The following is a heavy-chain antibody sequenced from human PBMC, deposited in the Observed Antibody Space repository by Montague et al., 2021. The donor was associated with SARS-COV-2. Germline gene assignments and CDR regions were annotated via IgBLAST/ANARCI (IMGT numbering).Heavy chain of an antibody. CDR3: ARDRDWDDWCGMDV. J-gene: IGHJ4*02. V-gene: IGHV3-48*03. CDR2: ISSSGGGSTK. CDR1: GFIFSSYE. D-gene: IGHD2-8*02. Sequence: SLRLSCAASGFIFSSYEMNWVRQAPGKGLEWISYISSSGGGSTKHYTDSVKGRFTISRDNAKNSLYLQMNSLRVEDTAIYYCARDRDWDDWCGMDVWGQGTLATVSS.